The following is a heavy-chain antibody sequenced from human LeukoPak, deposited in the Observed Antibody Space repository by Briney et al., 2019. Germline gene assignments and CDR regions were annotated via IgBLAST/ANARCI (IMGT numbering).Heavy chain of an antibody. J-gene: IGHJ4*02. V-gene: IGHV1-69*05. CDR2: IIPIFGTA. CDR3: ARSDYDSSGYYFDY. CDR1: GGTFSSYA. D-gene: IGHD3-22*01. Sequence: ASVKVSCKASGGTFSSYAISWVREAPGQGLEWMGGIIPIFGTANYAQKFQGRVTITTDESTSTAYMELSSLRSEDTAVYYCARSDYDSSGYYFDYWGQGTLVTVSS.